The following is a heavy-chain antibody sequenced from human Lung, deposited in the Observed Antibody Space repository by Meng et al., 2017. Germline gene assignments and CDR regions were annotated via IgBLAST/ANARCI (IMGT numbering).Heavy chain of an antibody. CDR2: IIDSGST. Sequence: QGQLQQWGAGLLKPSETLSLTCAVYGGSFSGYYWSWIRQPPGKGLEWIGEIIDSGSTNYNPSLKSRVTISVDTSIYQFSLRVTSVTAADRAVYYCVRRTYSSGWYFDYWGQGTLVTVSS. V-gene: IGHV4-34*02. CDR1: GGSFSGYY. CDR3: VRRTYSSGWYFDY. D-gene: IGHD6-19*01. J-gene: IGHJ4*02.